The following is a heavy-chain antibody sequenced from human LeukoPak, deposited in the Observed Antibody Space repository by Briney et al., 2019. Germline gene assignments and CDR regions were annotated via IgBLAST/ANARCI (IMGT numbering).Heavy chain of an antibody. J-gene: IGHJ4*02. V-gene: IGHV1-2*02. Sequence: ASVKVSCKASGYAFTDYYIHWLRQAPGHGLEWMGWINPNSGGTNYAQKFRGRVPMTRDTSISTAYMELSRLTSDDTAVYYCARDFRDYFFYYWGQGTLVTVSS. CDR1: GYAFTDYY. CDR2: INPNSGGT. CDR3: ARDFRDYFFYY.